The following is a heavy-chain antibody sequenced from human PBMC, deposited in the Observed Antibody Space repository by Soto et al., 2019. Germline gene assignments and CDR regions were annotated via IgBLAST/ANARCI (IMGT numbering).Heavy chain of an antibody. CDR2: IRYDGSSS. Sequence: EVQLVQSGGCLVQPGGSRRLSCAASGFTFTSYWMHWVRQAPGKGLVWVSRIRYDGSSSNYADSVKGRFTISRDNAKNTLYLQMNSLRAEDTAVYYCARRDYFGYGGQGVLVTVS. J-gene: IGHJ4*02. V-gene: IGHV3-74*01. CDR1: GFTFTSYW. CDR3: ARRDYFGY.